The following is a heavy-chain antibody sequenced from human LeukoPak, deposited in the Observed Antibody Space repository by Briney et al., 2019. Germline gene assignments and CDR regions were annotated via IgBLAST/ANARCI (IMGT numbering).Heavy chain of an antibody. CDR1: GGSISSYY. J-gene: IGHJ4*01. Sequence: SETLSLTCTVSGGSISSYYWSWIRQPPGKGLEWIGYIQNRGNTYYNPSLKSRVTISVDTSKNQFSLRLSSVTAADTAVYYCARVEGGTGDKYYTDYWGQEPWSPSPQ. D-gene: IGHD2-21*02. CDR3: ARVEGGTGDKYYTDY. CDR2: IQNRGNT. V-gene: IGHV4-59*01.